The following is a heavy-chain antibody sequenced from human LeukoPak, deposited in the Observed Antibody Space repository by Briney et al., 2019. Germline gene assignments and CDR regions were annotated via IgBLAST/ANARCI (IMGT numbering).Heavy chain of an antibody. CDR1: GYSFTSYW. Sequence: GASLQISCKGSGYSFTSYWIGWVRQMPGKGLEWMGIIYPGDSDTRYSPSFQGQVTISADKSISTAYLQWSSLKASDTAMYYCARRAKGYSYGYYFDYWGQGTLVTVSS. CDR2: IYPGDSDT. CDR3: ARRAKGYSYGYYFDY. V-gene: IGHV5-51*01. D-gene: IGHD5-18*01. J-gene: IGHJ4*02.